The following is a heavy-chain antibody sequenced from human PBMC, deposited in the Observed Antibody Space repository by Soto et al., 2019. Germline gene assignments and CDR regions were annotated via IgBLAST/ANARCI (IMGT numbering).Heavy chain of an antibody. J-gene: IGHJ5*02. Sequence: SETLSLTCAVSGYSISSSNWWGWIRQPPGKGLEWIGYIYYSGSTYYNPSLKSRVTMSVDTSKNQFSLKLSSVTAVDTAVYYCARFGGAALSYNWFDLWGQGTLVTVS. CDR2: IYYSGST. V-gene: IGHV4-28*01. D-gene: IGHD3-16*01. CDR1: GYSISSSNW. CDR3: ARFGGAALSYNWFDL.